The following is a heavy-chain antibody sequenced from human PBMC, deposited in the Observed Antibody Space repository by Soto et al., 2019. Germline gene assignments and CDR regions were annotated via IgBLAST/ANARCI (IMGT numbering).Heavy chain of an antibody. CDR2: IYYSGST. V-gene: IGHV4-30-4*01. J-gene: IGHJ4*02. CDR3: ARAADCSGGSCYFFLGY. Sequence: TLSLTCTVSGGSISSGDYYWSWIRQPPGKGLEWIGYIYYSGSTYYNPSLKSRVTISVDTSKNQFSLKLSSVTAADTAVYSCARAADCSGGSCYFFLGYWGQGTLVTVSS. CDR1: GGSISSGDYY. D-gene: IGHD2-15*01.